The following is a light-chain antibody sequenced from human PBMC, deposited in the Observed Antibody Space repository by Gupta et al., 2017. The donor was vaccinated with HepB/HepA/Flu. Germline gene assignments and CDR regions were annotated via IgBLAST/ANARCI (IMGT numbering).Light chain of an antibody. CDR3: QSADSSATYVV. Sequence: SYELTQPPPMSVSPGQTARIPCSGDALPKQYAYWYQQRPGHAPVMIIYKDTERPSGIPERFSGSTSGTTVTLTIGGVQSEDEADYYCQSADSSATYVVFGGGTKLAVL. V-gene: IGLV3-25*03. CDR1: ALPKQY. J-gene: IGLJ3*02. CDR2: KDT.